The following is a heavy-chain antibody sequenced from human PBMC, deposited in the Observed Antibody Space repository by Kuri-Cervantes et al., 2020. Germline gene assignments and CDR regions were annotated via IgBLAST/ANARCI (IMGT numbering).Heavy chain of an antibody. J-gene: IGHJ4*02. CDR1: GGSVSSGSYY. V-gene: IGHV4-61*01. Sequence: SETLSLTCTVSGGSVSSGSYYWSWIRQPPGKGLEWIGYIYYSGSTNYNPSLKSRVTISADTSKNQFSLKLSSVTAADTAVYYCARRFYSSGWPVFDFWGQGSLVTVSS. D-gene: IGHD6-19*01. CDR2: IYYSGST. CDR3: ARRFYSSGWPVFDF.